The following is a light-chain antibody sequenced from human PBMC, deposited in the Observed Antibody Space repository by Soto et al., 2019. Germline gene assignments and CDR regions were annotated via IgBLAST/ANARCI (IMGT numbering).Light chain of an antibody. Sequence: RATRTFSPWQRATVYCRASQSGSSYLAWYQQKPGQAPRLLIYDASNRATGIPARFSGSWSETAYTLTLSSLDPEDFAVYYCQHRITWPLTFGQGTRLEIK. V-gene: IGKV3-11*01. CDR3: QHRITWPLT. CDR1: QSGSSY. CDR2: DAS. J-gene: IGKJ5*01.